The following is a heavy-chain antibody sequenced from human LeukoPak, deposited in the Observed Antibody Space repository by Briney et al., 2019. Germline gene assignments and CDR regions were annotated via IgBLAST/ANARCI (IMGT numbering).Heavy chain of an antibody. CDR1: GGSISSYY. V-gene: IGHV4-59*01. Sequence: SETLSLTCTVSGGSISSYYWSWIRQPPGKGLEWTGYISDSGSTHYNPSLKGRLTISVDTSKNQFSLKLSSVTAADTAVYYCARDYGYNFGYFDYWGQGTLVTVSS. J-gene: IGHJ4*02. CDR2: ISDSGST. CDR3: ARDYGYNFGYFDY. D-gene: IGHD5-24*01.